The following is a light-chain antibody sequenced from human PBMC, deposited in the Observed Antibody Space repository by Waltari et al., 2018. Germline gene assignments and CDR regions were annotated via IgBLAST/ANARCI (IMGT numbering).Light chain of an antibody. CDR3: AAWDDGLSGRSWV. Sequence: QSVLTQPPPASGTPGQRVTISCSGSRSNIGSHPVTWSDHLPGTAPKLLIYSNYQRPSGVPDRFSGSRSGTSASLAISGLQSEDEADYYCAAWDDGLSGRSWVFGGGTKLTVL. J-gene: IGLJ3*02. V-gene: IGLV1-44*01. CDR1: RSNIGSHP. CDR2: SNY.